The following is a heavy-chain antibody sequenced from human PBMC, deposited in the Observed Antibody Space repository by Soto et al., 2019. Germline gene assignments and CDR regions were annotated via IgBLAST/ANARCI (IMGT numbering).Heavy chain of an antibody. CDR3: AKKGAVTGQPYCFDS. Sequence: GGSLRLSCAASGFTFTNYAMAWVRQAPGKGLEYVSAISASGHSTNYADSVKGRFTISRDNSKNTLFLQMSSLRVEDTALDYCAKKGAVTGQPYCFDSWGPGTLVTVTS. CDR2: ISASGHST. D-gene: IGHD6-19*01. V-gene: IGHV3-23*01. J-gene: IGHJ4*02. CDR1: GFTFTNYA.